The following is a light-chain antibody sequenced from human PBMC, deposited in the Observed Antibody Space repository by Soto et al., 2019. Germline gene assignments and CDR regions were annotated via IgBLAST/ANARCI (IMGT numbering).Light chain of an antibody. J-gene: IGKJ1*01. CDR1: QSISSY. CDR2: AAS. CDR3: QQSYSMSRT. Sequence: DIQLTQSPSSLSASVGDRVTITCRANQSISSYLNWYQHKPGKAPNVLIYAASHLQSGVPSRFSGRGSGTDFSLTISSLQPEDVATYYCQQSYSMSRTFGQGTTVEIK. V-gene: IGKV1-39*01.